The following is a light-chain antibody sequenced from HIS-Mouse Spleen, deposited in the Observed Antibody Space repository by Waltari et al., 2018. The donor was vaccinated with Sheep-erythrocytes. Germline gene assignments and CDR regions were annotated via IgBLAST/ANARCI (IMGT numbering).Light chain of an antibody. V-gene: IGKV1-12*01. Sequence: DIQITQSQSSVSASVGDRVTITCRASQCISSWLAWYQQKPGKATKLLIYAASSLQSGVPSRFSGSGSGTDFTLTISSLQPEDFATYYCQQANSFPITFGQGTRLEIK. J-gene: IGKJ5*01. CDR1: QCISSW. CDR2: AAS. CDR3: QQANSFPIT.